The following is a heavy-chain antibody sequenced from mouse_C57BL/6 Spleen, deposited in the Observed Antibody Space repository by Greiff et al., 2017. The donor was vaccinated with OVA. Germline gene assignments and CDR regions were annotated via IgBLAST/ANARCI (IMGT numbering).Heavy chain of an antibody. CDR1: GFTFSSYA. V-gene: IGHV5-9-1*02. J-gene: IGHJ3*01. CDR2: ISSGGDYI. D-gene: IGHD3-2*02. Sequence: EVNVVESGEGLVKPGGSLKLSCAASGFTFSSYAMSWVRQTPEKRLEWVAYISSGGDYIYYADTVKGRFTISRDNARNTLYLQMSSLKSEDTAMYYCTRAPNSSGYDYWGQGTLVTVSA. CDR3: TRAPNSSGYDY.